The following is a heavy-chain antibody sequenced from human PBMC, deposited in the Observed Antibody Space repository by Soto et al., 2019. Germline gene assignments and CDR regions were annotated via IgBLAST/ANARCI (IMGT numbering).Heavy chain of an antibody. CDR3: ARTYCSSTSCYDVYFDY. Sequence: GGSLRLSCAASGFTFSSYSMNWVRQAPGKGLEWVSYISSSSSTIYYADSVKGRFTISRDNAKNSLYLQMNSLRAEDTAVYYCARTYCSSTSCYDVYFDYWGQGTLVTVSS. CDR1: GFTFSSYS. J-gene: IGHJ4*02. V-gene: IGHV3-48*01. CDR2: ISSSSSTI. D-gene: IGHD2-2*01.